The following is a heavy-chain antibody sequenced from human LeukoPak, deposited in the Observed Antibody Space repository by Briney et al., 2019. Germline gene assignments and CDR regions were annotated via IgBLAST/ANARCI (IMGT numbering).Heavy chain of an antibody. CDR3: ARNSYGDYWFFDL. Sequence: GGSLRLSCAASGFTFSNYAVSWVRQAPGKGLQWVSTICGSGDNRYYEDSVKGRFTISRDNSRNTVYLQVHGLRADDTAVYYCARNSYGDYWFFDLWGRGTLVTVSS. CDR2: ICGSGDNR. V-gene: IGHV3-23*01. CDR1: GFTFSNYA. D-gene: IGHD4-17*01. J-gene: IGHJ2*01.